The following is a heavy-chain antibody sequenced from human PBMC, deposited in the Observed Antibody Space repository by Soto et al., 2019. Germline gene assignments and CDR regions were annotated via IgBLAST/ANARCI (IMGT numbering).Heavy chain of an antibody. CDR1: GFTFSNYA. CDR3: AKTRGCSGGGCYHDDS. Sequence: EVQLLESGGGLVQPGGSLRLSCAASGFTFSNYAMSWVRQAPGKGLEWVSTISGGGDSKYYTDSVKGRFSISRDNSKNTLCLQMNSLRDEDTAVYCCAKTRGCSGGGCYHDDSWGQGTLVTVSS. D-gene: IGHD2-15*01. J-gene: IGHJ4*02. V-gene: IGHV3-23*01. CDR2: ISGGGDSK.